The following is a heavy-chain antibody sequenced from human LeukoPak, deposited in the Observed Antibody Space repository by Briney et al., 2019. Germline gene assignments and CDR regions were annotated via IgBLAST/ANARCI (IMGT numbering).Heavy chain of an antibody. Sequence: GGSLRLSCAASGFTFSSYRMSWVRQAPGKGLEWVADINLDGSEKYYVDSVKGRFTISRDNAKNSLNLHMNSLRAEDTAVYYCAREGTRGLFDSWGQGTLVTVSS. CDR3: AREGTRGLFDS. V-gene: IGHV3-7*01. D-gene: IGHD1/OR15-1a*01. J-gene: IGHJ4*02. CDR1: GFTFSSYR. CDR2: INLDGSEK.